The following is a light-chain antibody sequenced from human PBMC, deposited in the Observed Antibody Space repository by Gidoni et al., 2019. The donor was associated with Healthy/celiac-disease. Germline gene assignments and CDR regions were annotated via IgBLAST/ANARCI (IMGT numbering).Light chain of an antibody. Sequence: QSALTQPASVSGSPGQSITISCTGTSSDVGGYNYVSWYQQHPGKAPKLMIYEVSNWPSVVSNRFSGSKSGNTASLTISGLQAEDEADYYCSSYTSSSSVVFGGGTKLTVL. CDR3: SSYTSSSSVV. V-gene: IGLV2-14*01. CDR2: EVS. J-gene: IGLJ2*01. CDR1: SSDVGGYNY.